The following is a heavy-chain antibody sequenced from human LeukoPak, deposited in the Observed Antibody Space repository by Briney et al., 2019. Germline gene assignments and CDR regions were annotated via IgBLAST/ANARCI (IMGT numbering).Heavy chain of an antibody. D-gene: IGHD2-15*01. CDR3: ARAHCSGGSCYGYYFDY. CDR2: INHSGST. Sequence: PSETLSLTCAVYGGSFSNYYWSWIRQPPGKGLEWIGEINHSGSTNYNPSLKSRVTISVDTSKNQFSLKLSSVTAADTAVYYCARAHCSGGSCYGYYFDYWGQGTLVTVSS. V-gene: IGHV4-34*01. CDR1: GGSFSNYY. J-gene: IGHJ4*02.